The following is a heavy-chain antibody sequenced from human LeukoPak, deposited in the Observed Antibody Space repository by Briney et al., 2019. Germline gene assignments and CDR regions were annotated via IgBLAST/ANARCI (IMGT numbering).Heavy chain of an antibody. CDR2: MNPNTGNA. Sequence: ASMKVSCKASGYTFTNFDINWVRQATGQGLEWMGWMNPNTGNAGYAQKFQDRVTITWDASISTAYMDLSSLRSEDTAVYYCARVGYSNSYDYWGQGTLVTVSS. J-gene: IGHJ4*02. CDR1: GYTFTNFD. V-gene: IGHV1-8*03. CDR3: ARVGYSNSYDY. D-gene: IGHD4-11*01.